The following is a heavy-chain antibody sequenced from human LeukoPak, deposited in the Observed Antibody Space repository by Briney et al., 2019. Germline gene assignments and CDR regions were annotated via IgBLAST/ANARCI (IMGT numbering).Heavy chain of an antibody. Sequence: SVKVSCKASGGTFSSYGISWVRQAPGQGLEWMGGIIPIFCTPNYAQKFQGRVTITADESTSTAYMELSSLRSEDTAVYYCATGREKNYYGSGSNYFDYWGQGTLVTVSS. CDR1: GGTFSSYG. V-gene: IGHV1-69*13. D-gene: IGHD3-10*01. CDR3: ATGREKNYYGSGSNYFDY. CDR2: IIPIFCTP. J-gene: IGHJ4*02.